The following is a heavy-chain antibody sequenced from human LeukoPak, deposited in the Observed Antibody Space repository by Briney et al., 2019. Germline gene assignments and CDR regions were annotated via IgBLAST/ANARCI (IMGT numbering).Heavy chain of an antibody. CDR2: ISGSGGST. CDR1: GFTFSSYA. Sequence: GGSLRLSCAASGFTFSSYAMSWVRQAPGKGLEWVSAISGSGGSTYYADSVKGRFTISRDNSKNTLYLQMNSLRAEDAAVYYCAKPGMIVVVITTNVDYWGQGTLVTVSS. CDR3: AKPGMIVVVITTNVDY. D-gene: IGHD3-22*01. V-gene: IGHV3-23*01. J-gene: IGHJ4*02.